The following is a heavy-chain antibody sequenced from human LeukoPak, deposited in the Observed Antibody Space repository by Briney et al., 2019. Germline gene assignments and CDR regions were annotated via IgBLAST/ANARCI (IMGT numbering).Heavy chain of an antibody. D-gene: IGHD6-13*01. CDR2: MNPNSGNT. CDR1: GYTFTSYD. CDR3: ARVRSAYRYSSSWYLFTF. Sequence: GASVKVSCKASGYTFTSYDINWVRQATGQGLEWMGWMNPNSGNTGYAQKFQGRVTMTRNTSISTAYMELSSLRSEDTAVYYCARVRSAYRYSSSWYLFTFWGQGTLVTVSS. V-gene: IGHV1-8*01. J-gene: IGHJ4*02.